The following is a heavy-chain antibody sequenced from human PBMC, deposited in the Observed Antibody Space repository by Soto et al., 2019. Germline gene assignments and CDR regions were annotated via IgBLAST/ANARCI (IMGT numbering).Heavy chain of an antibody. Sequence: SVKVSCKASGGTFSSYAISWVRQAPGQWLEWMGGIIPIFVTANYAQKLQGRVTMTADESTSTAYMELSSLRSEDTAVYYCARDRHIYYYDSSGYYGPLDYWGQGTLVTVSS. J-gene: IGHJ4*02. V-gene: IGHV1-69*13. CDR3: ARDRHIYYYDSSGYYGPLDY. D-gene: IGHD3-22*01. CDR1: GGTFSSYA. CDR2: IIPIFVTA.